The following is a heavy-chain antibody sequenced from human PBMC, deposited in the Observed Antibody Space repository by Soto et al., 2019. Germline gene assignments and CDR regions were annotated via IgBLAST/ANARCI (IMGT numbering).Heavy chain of an antibody. CDR1: GFTCEDFS. D-gene: IGHD6-13*01. CDR2: INWDGGGT. V-gene: IGHV3-43*01. J-gene: IGHJ4*02. Sequence: EVQLVESGGVGVQPGGSLRLSWAASGFTCEDFSMHWVRQPPGKGLEWVSLINWDGGGTLYEASVKGRFTISRDNSKRSLFLQMNGLRTEDSALYYCATEYRSRWDRFFDDWGQGTLVTVSS. CDR3: ATEYRSRWDRFFDD.